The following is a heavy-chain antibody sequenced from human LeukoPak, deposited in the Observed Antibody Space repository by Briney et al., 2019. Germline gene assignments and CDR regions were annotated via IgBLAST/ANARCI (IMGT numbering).Heavy chain of an antibody. Sequence: ASVKVSCKASGGTFSSYAISWVRQAPGQGLEWMGGIIPIFGTANYAQKFQGRVTITADESTSTAYMELSSLRSEDTAVYYCAGTKCSITSCYTFGSWFDPWGQGTLVTVSP. CDR3: AGTKCSITSCYTFGSWFDP. CDR1: GGTFSSYA. CDR2: IIPIFGTA. D-gene: IGHD2-2*02. J-gene: IGHJ5*02. V-gene: IGHV1-69*13.